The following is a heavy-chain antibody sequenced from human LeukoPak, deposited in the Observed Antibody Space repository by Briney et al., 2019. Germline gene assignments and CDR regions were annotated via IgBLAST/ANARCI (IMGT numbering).Heavy chain of an antibody. CDR3: VRNDGDDAFDI. Sequence: GGSLRLSCAASGFTFSVYSMNWFRQAPGRGLEWVSYISSSSTTIYYKDSVKGRFTISRDNAKNSLYLHMTSLRVEDTAVYYCVRNDGDDAFDIWGQGTMVTVSS. CDR2: ISSSSTTI. V-gene: IGHV3-48*01. D-gene: IGHD4-17*01. J-gene: IGHJ3*02. CDR1: GFTFSVYS.